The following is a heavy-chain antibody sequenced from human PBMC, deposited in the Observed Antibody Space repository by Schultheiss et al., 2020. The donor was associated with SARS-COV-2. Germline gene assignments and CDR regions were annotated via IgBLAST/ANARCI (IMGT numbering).Heavy chain of an antibody. CDR2: IKCDGSEK. Sequence: GGSLRLSCAASGFTFSSSWMHWVCQAPEKGLEWVADIKCDGSEKYYVDSVKGRLTISRDNAKNSLYLQVNSLRAEDMTVYYCARARGFEYSSTPLYYYYYGMDVWGQGTTVTVSS. D-gene: IGHD6-6*01. V-gene: IGHV3-52*01. CDR1: GFTFSSSW. J-gene: IGHJ6*02. CDR3: ARARGFEYSSTPLYYYYYGMDV.